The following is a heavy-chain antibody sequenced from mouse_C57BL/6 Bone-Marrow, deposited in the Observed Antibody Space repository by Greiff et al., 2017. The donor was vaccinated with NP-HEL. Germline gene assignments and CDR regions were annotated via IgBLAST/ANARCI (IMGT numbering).Heavy chain of an antibody. CDR2: IRNKANGYTT. D-gene: IGHD2-3*01. CDR1: GFTFTDYY. J-gene: IGHJ1*03. Sequence: EVKLVESGGGLVQPGGSLSLSCAASGFTFTDYYMSWVRQPPGKALEWLGFIRNKANGYTTEYSASVKGRFTISRDNSQSILYLQMNALRAEDSATYYCARWLLLVGYFDVWGTGTTVTVSS. V-gene: IGHV7-3*01. CDR3: ARWLLLVGYFDV.